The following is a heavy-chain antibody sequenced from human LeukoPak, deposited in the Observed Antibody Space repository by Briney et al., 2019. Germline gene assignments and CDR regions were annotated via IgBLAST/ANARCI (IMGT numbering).Heavy chain of an antibody. V-gene: IGHV3-15*01. D-gene: IGHD3-3*01. J-gene: IGHJ6*02. Sequence: GGSLRLSCAASGFTFSNAWMSWVRQAPGKGLEWVGRIKSKTDGGTTDYAAPVKGRFIISRDDSKNTLYLQMNSLKTEDTAVYYCTTDMFYDFWSGYAYGMDVWGQGTTVTVSS. CDR2: IKSKTDGGTT. CDR3: TTDMFYDFWSGYAYGMDV. CDR1: GFTFSNAW.